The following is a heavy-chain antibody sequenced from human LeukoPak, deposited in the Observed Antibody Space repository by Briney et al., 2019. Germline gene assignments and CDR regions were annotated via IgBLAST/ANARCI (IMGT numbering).Heavy chain of an antibody. J-gene: IGHJ4*02. CDR3: ASHGGDSDNPFDY. V-gene: IGHV1-69*13. CDR2: IIPIFGTA. D-gene: IGHD3-9*01. Sequence: SVKVSCKASGGTFSSYAISWVRQAPGQGLEWMGGIIPIFGTANYAQKFQGRVTITADESTSTAYMELSSLRSEDTAVYYFASHGGDSDNPFDYWGQGTLVTVSP. CDR1: GGTFSSYA.